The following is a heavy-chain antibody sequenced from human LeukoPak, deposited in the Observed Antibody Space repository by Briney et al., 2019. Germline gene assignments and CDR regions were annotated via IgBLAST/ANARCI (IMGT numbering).Heavy chain of an antibody. CDR1: GSAFPIEG. Sequence: GACHASGSAFPIEGISWVGPATGQGRGWRGWHRAYNGNTNNTQKLQGRVTMTTDTSTSTAYMELRSLISDDTAVYYCARPSSTVTTLFDSGGQGPLAPVS. J-gene: IGHJ4*02. V-gene: IGHV1-18*01. CDR3: ARPSSTVTTLFDS. D-gene: IGHD4-17*01. CDR2: HRAYNGNT.